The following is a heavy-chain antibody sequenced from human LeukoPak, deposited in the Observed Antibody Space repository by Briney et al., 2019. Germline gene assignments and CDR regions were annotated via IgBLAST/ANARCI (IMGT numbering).Heavy chain of an antibody. D-gene: IGHD3-22*01. CDR2: ISGSGATT. V-gene: IGHV3-23*01. CDR3: ARVLYNSSAVGAFDI. J-gene: IGHJ3*02. Sequence: PGGPLRLSCAASGFSFRTYAMTWVRQAPGKGLEWVSSISGSGATTYNADPLKGRFTISRDNSENTLYLQMNSLRAEDTAVYYCARVLYNSSAVGAFDIWGQGTMVTVSS. CDR1: GFSFRTYA.